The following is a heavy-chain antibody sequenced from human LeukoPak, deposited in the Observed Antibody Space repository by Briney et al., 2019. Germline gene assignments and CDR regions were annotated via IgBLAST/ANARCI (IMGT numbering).Heavy chain of an antibody. CDR1: GFSLSILG. D-gene: IGHD6-13*01. Sequence: PGGALRLSCAASGFSLSILGNHWGRPGPRQGAGGGGFSQYDGSNKYYADSVKGRFTISRDSSKNTLYLQMNSLRAEDTAVYYCAKDGLRHSSSPPWWFDPWGQGTLVTVSS. J-gene: IGHJ5*02. CDR2: SQYDGSNK. CDR3: AKDGLRHSSSPPWWFDP. V-gene: IGHV3-30*02.